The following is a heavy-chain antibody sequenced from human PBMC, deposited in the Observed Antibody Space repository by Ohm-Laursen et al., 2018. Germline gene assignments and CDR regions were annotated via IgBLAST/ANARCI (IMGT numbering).Heavy chain of an antibody. D-gene: IGHD6-13*01. CDR3: ARGDSSSSTTEYFQH. Sequence: GTLSLTCTVSGGSISSYYWSWIRQPPGKGLEWIGYIYYSGSTNYNPSLKSRVTMSFDTSKNQFSLKLSSVTAADTAVYYCARGDSSSSTTEYFQHWGQGTLVTVSS. J-gene: IGHJ1*01. V-gene: IGHV4-59*12. CDR1: GGSISSYY. CDR2: IYYSGST.